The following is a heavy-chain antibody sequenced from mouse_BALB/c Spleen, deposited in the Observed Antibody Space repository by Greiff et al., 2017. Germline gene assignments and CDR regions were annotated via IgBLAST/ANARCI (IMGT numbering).Heavy chain of an antibody. CDR3: AMLDSPGY. D-gene: IGHD3-2*02. J-gene: IGHJ2*01. CDR1: GFNIKDTY. Sequence: EVQLQQSGAELVKPGASVKLSCTASGFNIKDTYMHWVKQRPEQGLEWIGRIDPANGNTKYDPKFQGKATITADTSSNTAYLQLSSLTSEDTAVYYCAMLDSPGYWGQGTTLTVSS. V-gene: IGHV14-3*02. CDR2: IDPANGNT.